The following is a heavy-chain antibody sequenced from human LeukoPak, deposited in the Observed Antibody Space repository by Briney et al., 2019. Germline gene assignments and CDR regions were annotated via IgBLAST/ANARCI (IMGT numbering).Heavy chain of an antibody. CDR2: IYYSGST. CDR3: VTYYYGSSAPKRNY. J-gene: IGHJ4*02. V-gene: IGHV4-59*01. CDR1: GGSISSYY. Sequence: PSETLSLTCTVSGGSISSYYWSWIRQPPGKGLEWIGYIYYSGSTNYNPSLKSRVTISVDTSKNQFSLKLSSVTAADTAVYYCVTYYYGSSAPKRNYWAQGILVTVSS. D-gene: IGHD3-22*01.